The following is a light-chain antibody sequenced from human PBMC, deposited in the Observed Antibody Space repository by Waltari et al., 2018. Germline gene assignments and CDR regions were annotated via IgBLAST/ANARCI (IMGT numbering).Light chain of an antibody. Sequence: IVLTQSPGTLSLSPGERATLSCRASQSVSSSLAWYQQTPGQAPKLLIYGASTRATGIPDRFTGSGSGTDFSLTISSLEPEDFAIYFCQHYMRLPATFGQGTKVEIK. CDR3: QHYMRLPAT. V-gene: IGKV3-20*01. J-gene: IGKJ1*01. CDR1: QSVSSS. CDR2: GAS.